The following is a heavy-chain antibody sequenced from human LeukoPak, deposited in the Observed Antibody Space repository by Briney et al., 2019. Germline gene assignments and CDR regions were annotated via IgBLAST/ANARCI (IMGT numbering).Heavy chain of an antibody. D-gene: IGHD4-17*01. CDR3: ASYGENDY. Sequence: SETLSLTCTVSGASITDYYWSWIRQPPGKGLEWIGYIYYSGSTNYNPSLKSRVTISVDTSKNQFSLRLSSMTAADTAVYYCASYGENDYWGQGTLVTVSS. V-gene: IGHV4-59*08. CDR1: GASITDYY. J-gene: IGHJ4*02. CDR2: IYYSGST.